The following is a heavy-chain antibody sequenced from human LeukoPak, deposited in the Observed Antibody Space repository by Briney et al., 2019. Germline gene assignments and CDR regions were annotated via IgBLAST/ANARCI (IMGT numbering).Heavy chain of an antibody. V-gene: IGHV4-34*01. CDR1: GGSFSGYY. CDR2: INHSGST. Sequence: SETLSLTCAVYGGSFSGYYWSWIRQPPGKGLEWIGEINHSGSTNYNPSLKSRVTISVDTSKNQFSLKLSSVTAADTAVYYWARSRQYYYDSSGYFLFGLNWFDPWGQGTLVTVSS. J-gene: IGHJ5*02. D-gene: IGHD3-22*01. CDR3: ARSRQYYYDSSGYFLFGLNWFDP.